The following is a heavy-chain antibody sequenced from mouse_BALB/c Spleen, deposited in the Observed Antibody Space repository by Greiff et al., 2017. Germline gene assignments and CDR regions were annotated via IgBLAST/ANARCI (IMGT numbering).Heavy chain of an antibody. CDR3: TRDRYDGYYLDY. CDR1: GFTFSSYT. V-gene: IGHV5-6-4*01. J-gene: IGHJ2*01. D-gene: IGHD2-3*01. CDR2: ISSGGSYT. Sequence: EVHQVESGGGLVKPGGSLKLSCAASGFTFSSYTMSWVRQTPEKRLEWVATISSGGSYTYYPDSVKGRFTISRDNAKNTLYLQMSSLKSEDTAMYYCTRDRYDGYYLDYWGQGTTLTVSS.